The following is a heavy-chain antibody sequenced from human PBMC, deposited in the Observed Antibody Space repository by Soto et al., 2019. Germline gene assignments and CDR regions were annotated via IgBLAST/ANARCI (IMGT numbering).Heavy chain of an antibody. CDR2: ISSGSKTI. J-gene: IGHJ4*02. CDR3: VREDILGVRSFDY. CDR1: GFTFSGYS. Sequence: EVHLVESGGGLVQGGGSLRLSCAASGFTFSGYSVNWVRQAPGKGLEWISYISSGSKTIYYADSVKGRFIVSRDNAKNSQYLQMNCLRDEDTAVYYCVREDILGVRSFDYWGQGTLVTVSS. D-gene: IGHD3-9*01. V-gene: IGHV3-48*02.